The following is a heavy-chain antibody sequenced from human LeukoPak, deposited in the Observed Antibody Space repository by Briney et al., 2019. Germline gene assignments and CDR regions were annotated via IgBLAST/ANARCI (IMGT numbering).Heavy chain of an antibody. Sequence: GGSLRLSCAASGFTFSNSAMNWVRQAPGKGLEWVSAISGSGGSTYYANSVKGRFTISRDNAKNSLYLQMNSLRAEDTAVYYCVRDYGGSSPLDYWGQGTLVTVSS. D-gene: IGHD4-23*01. V-gene: IGHV3-23*01. J-gene: IGHJ4*02. CDR3: VRDYGGSSPLDY. CDR1: GFTFSNSA. CDR2: ISGSGGST.